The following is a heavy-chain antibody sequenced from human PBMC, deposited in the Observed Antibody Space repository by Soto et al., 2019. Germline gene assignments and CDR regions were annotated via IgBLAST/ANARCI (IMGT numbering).Heavy chain of an antibody. CDR1: GYIFTSYY. D-gene: IGHD3-3*01. V-gene: IGHV1-46*03. Sequence: ASVKVSCKASGYIFTSYYMHWVRQAPGQGLEWMGIINPSGGSTSYAQKFQGRVTMTRDTSTSTVYMELSSLRSEDTAVYYCASNYDFWSGPNAPDTSLYYYMDVWGKGTTVTVSS. CDR3: ASNYDFWSGPNAPDTSLYYYMDV. J-gene: IGHJ6*03. CDR2: INPSGGST.